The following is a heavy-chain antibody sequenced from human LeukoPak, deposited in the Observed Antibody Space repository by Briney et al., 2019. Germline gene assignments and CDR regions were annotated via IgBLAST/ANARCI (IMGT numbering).Heavy chain of an antibody. V-gene: IGHV1-8*03. D-gene: IGHD3-22*01. CDR2: MNPNSGST. CDR3: ARESNYYDISDYYQGDAFDI. Sequence: ASVKVSCKASGYTFTSYDINWVRQATGQGLEWMGWMNPNSGSTGYAQKFQGRVTITRNTSISTAYMELSSLRSEDTAVYYCARESNYYDISDYYQGDAFDIWGQGTMVTVSS. CDR1: GYTFTSYD. J-gene: IGHJ3*02.